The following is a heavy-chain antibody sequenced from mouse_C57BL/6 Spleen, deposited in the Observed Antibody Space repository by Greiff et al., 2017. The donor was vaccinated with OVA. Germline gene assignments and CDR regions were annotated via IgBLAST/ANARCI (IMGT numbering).Heavy chain of an antibody. V-gene: IGHV1-59*01. CDR3: ARQPITTVVEGDY. J-gene: IGHJ2*01. CDR2: IDPSASYT. Sequence: VQLQQPGAELVRPGTSVKLSCKASGYTFTSYWMHWVKQRPGQGLEWIGVIDPSASYTNYNQKFKGKATLTVDTSSSTAYMQLSSLTSEDSAVYYCARQPITTVVEGDYWGQGTTLTVSS. CDR1: GYTFTSYW. D-gene: IGHD1-1*01.